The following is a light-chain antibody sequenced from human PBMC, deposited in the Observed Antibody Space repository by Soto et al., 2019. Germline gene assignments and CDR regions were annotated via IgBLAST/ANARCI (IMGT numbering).Light chain of an antibody. Sequence: EIVLTQSPGTLSLSPGERVTLSCRASQSLSSGYLAWYQQKFGQAPRLLIYDASRRATGIPERFSGSGSGTDFTLTINRLEPEDFAVYYCQQYGSSPITFGQGPRLEIK. CDR2: DAS. CDR3: QQYGSSPIT. V-gene: IGKV3-20*01. CDR1: QSLSSGY. J-gene: IGKJ5*01.